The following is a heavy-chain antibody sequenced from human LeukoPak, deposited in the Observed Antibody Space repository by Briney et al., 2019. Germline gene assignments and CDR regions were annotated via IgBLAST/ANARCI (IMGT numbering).Heavy chain of an antibody. CDR1: GFTFSSYG. CDR3: AKAYYSSSWYCDY. J-gene: IGHJ4*02. CDR2: ISYDGSNK. Sequence: GGSLRLSCAASGFTFSSYGMQWVRQAPGKGLEWVAVISYDGSNKYYADSVKGRFTISRDNSKNTLYLKMNSLRAEATDVYYCAKAYYSSSWYCDYWGQGTLVTVSS. V-gene: IGHV3-30*18. D-gene: IGHD6-13*01.